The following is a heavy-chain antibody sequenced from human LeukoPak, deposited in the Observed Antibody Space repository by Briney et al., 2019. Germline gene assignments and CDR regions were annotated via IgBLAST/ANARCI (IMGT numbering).Heavy chain of an antibody. CDR3: ARAGYYYDSSGYYHYFDY. D-gene: IGHD3-22*01. J-gene: IGHJ4*02. Sequence: GGSLRLSCAASGFTFSSYWMHWVRQAPGKGLVWVSRINSDGSSTSYADSVKGRFTIPRDNAKNTLYLQMNSLRAEDTAVYYCARAGYYYDSSGYYHYFDYWGQGTLVTVSS. CDR2: INSDGSST. V-gene: IGHV3-74*01. CDR1: GFTFSSYW.